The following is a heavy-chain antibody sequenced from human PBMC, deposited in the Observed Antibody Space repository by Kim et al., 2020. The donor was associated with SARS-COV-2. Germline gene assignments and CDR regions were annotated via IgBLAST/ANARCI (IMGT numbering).Heavy chain of an antibody. CDR2: INGGRGDT. J-gene: IGHJ1*01. V-gene: IGHV1-3*01. CDR3: VRVAVTGTGYFQH. CDR1: GYTFTDYH. D-gene: IGHD6-19*01. Sequence: ASVKVSCKASGYTFTDYHLHWLRQAPGQRLEWMGCINGGRGDTTYSQKFQGRVMFTRDTSASTVYMDLSSLRSEDTAIFYCVRVAVTGTGYFQHWGQGTLVTVSS.